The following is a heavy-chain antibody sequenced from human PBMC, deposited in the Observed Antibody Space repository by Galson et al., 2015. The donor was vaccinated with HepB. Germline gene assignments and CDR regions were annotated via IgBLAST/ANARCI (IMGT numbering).Heavy chain of an antibody. Sequence: SLRLSCAASGFTFSSYSMNWVRQAPGKGLEWVSSISSSSSYIYYADSVKGRFTISRDNAKNSLYLQMNSLRAEDTAVYYCARDHGAAAADYWGQGTLVTVSS. D-gene: IGHD6-13*01. V-gene: IGHV3-21*01. CDR1: GFTFSSYS. CDR3: ARDHGAAAADY. CDR2: ISSSSSYI. J-gene: IGHJ4*02.